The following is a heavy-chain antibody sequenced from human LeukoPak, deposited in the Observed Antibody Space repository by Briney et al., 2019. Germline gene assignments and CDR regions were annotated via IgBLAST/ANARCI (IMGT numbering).Heavy chain of an antibody. Sequence: GGSLRLSCAASGFTFSSYGMHWVRQAPGKGLEWVAVTWYDGSNKYYADSVKGRFTISRDNSKNTLYLQMNSLRAEDTAVYYCAKGTITFGGAYYFDYWGQGTLVTVSS. CDR2: TWYDGSNK. D-gene: IGHD3-16*01. V-gene: IGHV3-33*06. CDR3: AKGTITFGGAYYFDY. J-gene: IGHJ4*02. CDR1: GFTFSSYG.